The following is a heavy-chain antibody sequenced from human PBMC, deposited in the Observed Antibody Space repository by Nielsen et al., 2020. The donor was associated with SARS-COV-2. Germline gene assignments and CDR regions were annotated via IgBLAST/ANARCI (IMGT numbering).Heavy chain of an antibody. CDR2: INEDGGDK. Sequence: GESLKISCAASGFTFSNAWMSWVRQAPGKGLEWVANINEDGGDKYYVDSVKGRFTISRDNAKNSLYLQMSTLMAEDTAVYYCARCRRPYQLFSGDYYWYFDLWGRGTLVTVSS. CDR1: GFTFSNAW. CDR3: ARCRRPYQLFSGDYYWYFDL. V-gene: IGHV3-7*01. J-gene: IGHJ2*01. D-gene: IGHD4-17*01.